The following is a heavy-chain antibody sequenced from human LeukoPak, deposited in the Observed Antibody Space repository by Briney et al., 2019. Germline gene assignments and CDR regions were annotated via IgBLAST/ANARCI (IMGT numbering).Heavy chain of an antibody. Sequence: GGSLRLSCAASGFTFSSYALHWVRQAPGKGLEWVAVISYDGSNKYYADSVKGRFTISRDNSKNTLYLQMNSLRAEDTAVYYCGGLYYYDSSGYGSYGMDVWGQGTTVTVSS. D-gene: IGHD3-22*01. J-gene: IGHJ6*02. CDR1: GFTFSSYA. V-gene: IGHV3-30-3*01. CDR2: ISYDGSNK. CDR3: GGLYYYDSSGYGSYGMDV.